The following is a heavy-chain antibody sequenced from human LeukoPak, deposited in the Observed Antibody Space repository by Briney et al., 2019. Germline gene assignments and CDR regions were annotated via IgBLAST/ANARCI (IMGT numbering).Heavy chain of an antibody. J-gene: IGHJ3*02. V-gene: IGHV4-4*02. CDR1: GGSISSNNW. CDR3: ATYDAFDI. Sequence: SETLSLTCAVSGGSISSNNWWSWVRQPPGKGLEWIGEIYHSGNTNYNPSLKSLVTMSVDKSKNQFSLKLSSVTTADTAVYYCATYDAFDIWGQGTMVTVSS. D-gene: IGHD5-12*01. CDR2: IYHSGNT.